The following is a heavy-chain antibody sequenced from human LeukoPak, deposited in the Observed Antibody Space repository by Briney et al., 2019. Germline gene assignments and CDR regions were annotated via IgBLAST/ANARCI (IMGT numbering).Heavy chain of an antibody. V-gene: IGHV3-11*01. Sequence: KAGGSLRLSCAASGFTFSDYYMSWIRQAPGKGLEWVSYISSSGSTIYYADSVKGRFTISRDNAKNSLYLQMNSLRAEDTAVYYCASLVVPAAIHDYYYGMDVWGQGTTVTVSS. CDR1: GFTFSDYY. CDR3: ASLVVPAAIHDYYYGMDV. J-gene: IGHJ6*02. CDR2: ISSSGSTI. D-gene: IGHD2-2*02.